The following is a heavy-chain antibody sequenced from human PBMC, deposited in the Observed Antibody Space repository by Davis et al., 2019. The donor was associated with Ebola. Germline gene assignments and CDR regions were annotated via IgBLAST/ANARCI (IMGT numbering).Heavy chain of an antibody. Sequence: GGSLRLSCAASGFTVSSNHMSWVRQAPGKGLEWISLIYSGGDTYYADSVKGRFTISRDNFKNTLYLQMNSLRVEDTAVYYCARDRYSRDRNFYYYGMDVWGKGTTVTVSS. CDR1: GFTVSSNH. J-gene: IGHJ6*04. D-gene: IGHD6-13*01. CDR3: ARDRYSRDRNFYYYGMDV. V-gene: IGHV3-53*01. CDR2: IYSGGDT.